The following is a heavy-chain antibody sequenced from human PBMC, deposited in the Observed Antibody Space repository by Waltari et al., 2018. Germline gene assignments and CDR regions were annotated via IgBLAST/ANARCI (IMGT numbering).Heavy chain of an antibody. V-gene: IGHV4-38-2*01. CDR1: GYSISSGYY. J-gene: IGHJ4*02. D-gene: IGHD5-18*01. Sequence: QVQLQESGPGLVKPSETLSLTCAVSGYSISSGYYWGWIRQPPGKGLEWIGSIYHSGSTYYNPSLKSRVTISVDTSKNQFSLKLSSVTAADTAVYYCARAWHSYGYFDYWGQGTLVTVSS. CDR3: ARAWHSYGYFDY. CDR2: IYHSGST.